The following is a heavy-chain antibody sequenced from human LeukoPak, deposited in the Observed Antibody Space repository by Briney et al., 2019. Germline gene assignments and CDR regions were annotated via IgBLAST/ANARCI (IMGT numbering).Heavy chain of an antibody. V-gene: IGHV4-59*12. J-gene: IGHJ3*02. CDR1: GGSISSYY. Sequence: SETLSLTCTVSGGSISSYYWSWIRQPPGKGLEGSGYIYYSGSTYYSPSLKSRVTISLDTSRNQFSRKLNSVTAADTAVYYCAKSNGYGLIDIWGQGTMVTVSS. CDR3: AKSNGYGLIDI. D-gene: IGHD3-22*01. CDR2: IYYSGST.